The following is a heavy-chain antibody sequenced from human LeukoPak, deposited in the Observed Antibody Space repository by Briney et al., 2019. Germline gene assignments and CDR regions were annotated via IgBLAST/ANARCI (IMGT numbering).Heavy chain of an antibody. CDR3: ASGYSHDI. CDR2: INHSGST. Sequence: SETLSVTCAVYGGSFSGYYWSWIRQPPGKGLEWIGEINHSGSTNYNPSLKSRVTISVDTSKNQFSLKLSSVTAADTAVYYCASGYSHDIWGQGTMVTVSS. V-gene: IGHV4-34*01. D-gene: IGHD2-21*01. J-gene: IGHJ3*02. CDR1: GGSFSGYY.